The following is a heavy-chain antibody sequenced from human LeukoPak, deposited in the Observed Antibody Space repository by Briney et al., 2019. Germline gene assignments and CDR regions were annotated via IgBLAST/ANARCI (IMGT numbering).Heavy chain of an antibody. CDR1: GFTFSNAW. D-gene: IGHD6-6*01. V-gene: IGHV4-38-2*01. CDR3: ARLEARPHYYMDV. Sequence: GSLRLSCAASGFTFSNAWMSWVRQAPGKGLEWIGTIYHSGITFYNPSLKSRVTISVDMSKNQFSLELSSVTAADTAVYYCARLEARPHYYMDVWGKGTTVTVSS. CDR2: IYHSGIT. J-gene: IGHJ6*03.